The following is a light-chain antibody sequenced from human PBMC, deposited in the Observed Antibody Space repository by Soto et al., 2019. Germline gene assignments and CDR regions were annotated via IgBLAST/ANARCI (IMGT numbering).Light chain of an antibody. V-gene: IGKV1-39*01. CDR1: QRISSY. J-gene: IGKJ4*01. CDR2: AAS. Sequence: DIQMTQSPSSLSASVGDRVTITCRASQRISSYLNWYQQKPGKAPKLLIYAASSLQSGVPSRFSGSGSGTDFTLTISSLQPEDFATYYCQQASSFPLTFGGGTKVDIK. CDR3: QQASSFPLT.